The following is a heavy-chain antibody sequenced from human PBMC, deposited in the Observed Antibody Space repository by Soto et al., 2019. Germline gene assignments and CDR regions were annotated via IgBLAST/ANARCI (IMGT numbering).Heavy chain of an antibody. CDR2: VSGSGGIT. Sequence: EVQWLESGGDLVQPWGSLRLSCATSGFRFSSYAMSWVRNAPGKGLDWVSSVSGSGGITYYAYPVKGRFTMSRDNSKNTLFLQMNGVRAEDTAIYYCAKDRRTTVTTVMDLWCQGTLVTVSS. CDR1: GFRFSSYA. V-gene: IGHV3-23*01. D-gene: IGHD4-17*01. J-gene: IGHJ5*02. CDR3: AKDRRTTVTTVMDL.